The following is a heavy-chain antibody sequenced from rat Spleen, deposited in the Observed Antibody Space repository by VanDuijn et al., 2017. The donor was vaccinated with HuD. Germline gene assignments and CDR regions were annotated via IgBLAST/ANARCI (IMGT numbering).Heavy chain of an antibody. CDR2: INTDSSRT. J-gene: IGHJ2*01. CDR3: VREDLGINY. D-gene: IGHD1-9*01. CDR1: GFMFSSYV. V-gene: IGHV5-43*01. Sequence: EVQLVESGGDLVQPGSSLKVSCVASGFMFSSYVMHWFRQAPENGIEWLAYINTDSSRTHFAETVKGRFAISRDNAQDTLYLQKSKLGSEDTDIYYCVREDLGINYWGQGVMVTVSS.